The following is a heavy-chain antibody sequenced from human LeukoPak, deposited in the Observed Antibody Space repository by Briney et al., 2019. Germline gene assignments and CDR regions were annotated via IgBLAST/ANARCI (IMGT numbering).Heavy chain of an antibody. J-gene: IGHJ4*02. CDR2: ISGSGGST. CDR1: GLTFSSYG. V-gene: IGHV3-23*01. D-gene: IGHD3-10*01. Sequence: PGGSLRLSCAASGLTFSSYGFSWVRQVSGMGLEWVSAISGSGGSTYYADSVKGRFTISRDNSKNTLYLQMNSLRAEDTAVYYCAKDRRWELGRSAAPLDYWGQGTLVTVSS. CDR3: AKDRRWELGRSAAPLDY.